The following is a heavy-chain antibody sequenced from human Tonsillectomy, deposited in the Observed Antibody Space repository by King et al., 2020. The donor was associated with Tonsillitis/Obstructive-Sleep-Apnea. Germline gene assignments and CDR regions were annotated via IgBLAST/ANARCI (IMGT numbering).Heavy chain of an antibody. CDR1: GSTVSRNN. Sequence: VQLVESGGGLIQPGGSLRLSCAASGSTVSRNNMSWVRQAPGKGLEWVSVIYSGDSTYYADSVKGRFTISRDNSKNTLSLQMNSLRAEDTALYYCARVGVVDYYYGMDVWGQGTTVTVSS. CDR2: IYSGDST. CDR3: ARVGVVDYYYGMDV. V-gene: IGHV3-53*01. D-gene: IGHD3-3*01. J-gene: IGHJ6*02.